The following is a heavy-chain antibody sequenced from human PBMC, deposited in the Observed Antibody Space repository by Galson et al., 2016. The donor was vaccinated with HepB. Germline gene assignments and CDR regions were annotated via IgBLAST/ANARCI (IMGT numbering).Heavy chain of an antibody. CDR2: IKQDGSAT. CDR1: GFTFSTYW. V-gene: IGHV3-7*01. Sequence: SLRLSCAASGFTFSTYWMNWVRQAPGKGLEWVADIKQDGSATYYVDSVKGRFTISRDNAKNSLYLQMNSLRAEDTAAYYCARDQRNIFRYNYYVDVWGKGTTVTVSS. J-gene: IGHJ6*03. D-gene: IGHD3-16*02. CDR3: ARDQRNIFRYNYYVDV.